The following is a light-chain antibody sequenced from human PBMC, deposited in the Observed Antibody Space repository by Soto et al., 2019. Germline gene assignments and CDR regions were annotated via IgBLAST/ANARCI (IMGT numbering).Light chain of an antibody. Sequence: QSVLTQPRSVSGSPGQSVTISCTGTSSDVGGYNHVSWYQHHPGKAPKLMIYDVSQRPSGVPDRISGSKSVTTASLTISGIQDEDEADYCCCSYPARFTLLFGGGTKLTVI. J-gene: IGLJ3*02. V-gene: IGLV2-11*01. CDR1: SSDVGGYNH. CDR2: DVS. CDR3: CSYPARFTLL.